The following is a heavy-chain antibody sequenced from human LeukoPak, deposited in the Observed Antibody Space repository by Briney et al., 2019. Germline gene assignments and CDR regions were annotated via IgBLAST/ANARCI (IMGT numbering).Heavy chain of an antibody. CDR3: ARDLGYCSGGSCYVGYFDY. V-gene: IGHV3-66*01. CDR2: IYSDGST. Sequence: GGSLRLSCAASGFTVSSCYMSWVRQAPGKGLEWVSIIYSDGSTYYADSVKGRFTISRDNSKNTLYLQMNSLRAEDTAVYYCARDLGYCSGGSCYVGYFDYWGQGTLVTVSS. CDR1: GFTVSSCY. D-gene: IGHD2-15*01. J-gene: IGHJ4*02.